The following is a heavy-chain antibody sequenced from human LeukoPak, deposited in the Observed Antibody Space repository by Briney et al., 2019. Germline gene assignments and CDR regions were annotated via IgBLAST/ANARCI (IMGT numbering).Heavy chain of an antibody. CDR1: GFTFSSYA. D-gene: IGHD6-19*01. J-gene: IGHJ4*02. V-gene: IGHV3-23*01. Sequence: GGSLRRSCAASGFTFSSYAMSWVRQAPGKGLEWVSAISGSGGSTYYADSVKGRFTISRDNSKNTLYLQMNSLRAEDTAVYYCAKDRYPGIAVAGNFDYWGQGTLVTVSS. CDR3: AKDRYPGIAVAGNFDY. CDR2: ISGSGGST.